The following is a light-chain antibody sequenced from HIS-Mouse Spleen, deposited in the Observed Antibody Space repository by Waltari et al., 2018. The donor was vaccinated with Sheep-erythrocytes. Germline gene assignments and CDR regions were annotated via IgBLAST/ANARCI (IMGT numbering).Light chain of an antibody. CDR1: KLGDKY. CDR3: QAWDSSTAWV. CDR2: QDS. V-gene: IGLV3-1*01. Sequence: SHELTQPPSVSVSPGQTASITCSGDKLGDKYACWYQQKPGQSPVLVIYQDSKRPSGIPVRFSGSNSGNTATLTISGTQAMDEADYYCQAWDSSTAWVFGGGTKLTVL. J-gene: IGLJ3*02.